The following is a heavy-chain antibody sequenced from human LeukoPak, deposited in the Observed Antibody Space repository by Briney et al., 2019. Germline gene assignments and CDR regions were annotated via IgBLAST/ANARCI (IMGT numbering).Heavy chain of an antibody. CDR3: AREGSMTARPFVSIDY. CDR2: THTSGSV. D-gene: IGHD6-6*01. V-gene: IGHV4-4*07. Sequence: PSETLSLTCTVSGGSISTYYWSWVRQPAGKGLEWIGRTHTSGSVDYNPSLKSRVTMSVDTSKKQFSLTLSSVTAAATAMYYCAREGSMTARPFVSIDYWGQGTLVTVSS. CDR1: GGSISTYY. J-gene: IGHJ4*02.